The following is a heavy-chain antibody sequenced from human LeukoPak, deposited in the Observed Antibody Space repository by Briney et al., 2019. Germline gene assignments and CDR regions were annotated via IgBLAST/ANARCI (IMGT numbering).Heavy chain of an antibody. D-gene: IGHD6-6*01. J-gene: IGHJ5*02. CDR2: IYTSGTT. CDR3: ARDSRTYSSSSLDP. Sequence: PSETLSLTCTVSGGSISSYYWSWIRQPAGKGLEWIGRIYTSGTTNYNPSLRSRFTMSVDTSNNQFSVKLSSVTAADTAVYYRARDSRTYSSSSLDPWGQGTLVTVSS. V-gene: IGHV4-4*07. CDR1: GGSISSYY.